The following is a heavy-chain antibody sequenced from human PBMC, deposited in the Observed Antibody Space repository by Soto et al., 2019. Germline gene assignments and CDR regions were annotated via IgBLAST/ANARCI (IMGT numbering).Heavy chain of an antibody. Sequence: QVQLVQSGAEVKKPGASVKVSCKASGYTFTSYDINWVRQATGQGLEWMGWMNPNSGNTGYAQKFQGRVTMTRNTSLRTAYMELSSLRSEDTAVYYCAREGDDCSGGSCYSITDYWGQGTLVTVSS. V-gene: IGHV1-8*01. CDR3: AREGDDCSGGSCYSITDY. CDR1: GYTFTSYD. D-gene: IGHD2-15*01. J-gene: IGHJ4*02. CDR2: MNPNSGNT.